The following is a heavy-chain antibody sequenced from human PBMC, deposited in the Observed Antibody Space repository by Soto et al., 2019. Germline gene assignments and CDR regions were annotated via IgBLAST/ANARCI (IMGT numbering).Heavy chain of an antibody. CDR3: ARDVLGDSSGCSDY. CDR2: IWDDGNNK. Sequence: QVQLVESGGGVVQPGRSLRLSCAASGFTFSNYGMHWVRQAPGKGLEWVAVIWDDGNNKYYADSVKGRFTISRDNSKNTLYLQMNSLRVEDTAVYYCARDVLGDSSGCSDYWSQGTLVTVSS. D-gene: IGHD6-19*01. J-gene: IGHJ4*02. V-gene: IGHV3-33*01. CDR1: GFTFSNYG.